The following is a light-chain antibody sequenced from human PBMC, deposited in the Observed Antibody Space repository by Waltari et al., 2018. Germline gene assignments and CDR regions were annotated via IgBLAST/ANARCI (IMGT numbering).Light chain of an antibody. CDR3: QHSYSPPPIT. CDR2: AGS. Sequence: DTQMTQSPYSLSASVGDRVTITCRASQTVDKYLNWYQQKPGKAPKLLIYAGSSLQSGVPSRFSGSGFGTYFTRTITSVQPEDFATYYCQHSYSPPPITFGQGTRLEI. V-gene: IGKV1-39*01. CDR1: QTVDKY. J-gene: IGKJ5*01.